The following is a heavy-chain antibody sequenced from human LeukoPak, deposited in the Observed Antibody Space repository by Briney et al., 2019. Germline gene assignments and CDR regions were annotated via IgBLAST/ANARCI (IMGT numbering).Heavy chain of an antibody. D-gene: IGHD3-10*01. V-gene: IGHV1-69*13. CDR1: GGTFSSYA. CDR3: ARVMVAGAGSYDY. Sequence: SVKVSCKASGGTFSSYAISWVRQAPGQGLEWMGGIIPIFGTANYAQKFQGRVTITADESTSTAYMELSSLRSEDTAVYYCARVMVAGAGSYDYWGQGTLVTVSS. CDR2: IIPIFGTA. J-gene: IGHJ4*02.